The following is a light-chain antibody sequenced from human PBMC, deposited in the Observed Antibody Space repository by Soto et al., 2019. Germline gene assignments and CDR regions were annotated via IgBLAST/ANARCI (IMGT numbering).Light chain of an antibody. Sequence: QSALTQPRSVSGSPGQSLTISCTGASSDVGSYNYVSWYQQYPGKAPKLLIYDVNQRPSGVPDRFSGSKSANTASLSISGLQAAEEADYYCCSYAGNNLLVCGGGTKVTVL. V-gene: IGLV2-11*01. CDR3: CSYAGNNLLV. J-gene: IGLJ2*01. CDR2: DVN. CDR1: SSDVGSYNY.